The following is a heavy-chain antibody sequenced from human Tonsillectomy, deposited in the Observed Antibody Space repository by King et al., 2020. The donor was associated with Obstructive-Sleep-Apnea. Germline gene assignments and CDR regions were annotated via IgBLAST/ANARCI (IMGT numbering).Heavy chain of an antibody. Sequence: VQLVESGGGLVQPGGSLSLRLSCAGSGFTFCSYAMSWVRQAPWEGLDWVSGISGSGGSTYYADSVKGRFSISRDKSKNTRYLQMNRRRAEDTAVYDCAKCSMDYDILAGPVDYWGQGTLVTVSS. CDR3: AKCSMDYDILAGPVDY. CDR2: ISGSGGST. CDR1: GFTFCSYA. D-gene: IGHD3-9*01. J-gene: IGHJ4*02. V-gene: IGHV3-23*04.